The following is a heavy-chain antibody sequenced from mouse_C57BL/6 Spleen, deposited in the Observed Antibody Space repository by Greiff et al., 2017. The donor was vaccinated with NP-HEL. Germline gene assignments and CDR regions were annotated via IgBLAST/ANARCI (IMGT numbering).Heavy chain of an antibody. J-gene: IGHJ4*01. Sequence: QVHVKQPGAELVRPGSSVKLSCKASGYTFTSYWMHWVKQRPIQGLEWIGNIDPSDSETHYNQKFKDKATLTVDKSSSTAYMQLSSLTSEDSAVYYCAKGGYGNYDAMDYWGQGTSVTVSS. CDR2: IDPSDSET. CDR3: AKGGYGNYDAMDY. V-gene: IGHV1-52*01. D-gene: IGHD2-1*01. CDR1: GYTFTSYW.